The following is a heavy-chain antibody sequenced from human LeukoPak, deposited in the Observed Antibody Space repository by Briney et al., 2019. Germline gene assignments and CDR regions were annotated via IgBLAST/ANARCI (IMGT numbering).Heavy chain of an antibody. CDR3: ARDSTPGLYFDY. Sequence: PSETLSLTCTVSGGSINNYYWSWIRQPPEKGLEWIGYIYYSGSTNYNPSLKSRVTISADTSKNQSSLRLNSVTAADTAVYYCARDSTPGLYFDYWGQGTLVTVSS. CDR2: IYYSGST. CDR1: GGSINNYY. J-gene: IGHJ4*02. V-gene: IGHV4-59*01.